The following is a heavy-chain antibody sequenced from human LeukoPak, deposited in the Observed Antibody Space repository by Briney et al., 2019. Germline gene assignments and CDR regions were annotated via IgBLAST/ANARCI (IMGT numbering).Heavy chain of an antibody. CDR1: GYSISSGYY. CDR2: ISSSSSYI. CDR3: ARGEDNADEYLREDY. Sequence: ETLSLTCTVSGYSISSGYYWGWVRQAPGKGLEWVSSISSSSSYIYYADSVKGRFTISRDNAKNSLYLQMNSLRAEDTAVYYCARGEDNADEYLREDYWGQGTLVTVSS. J-gene: IGHJ4*02. V-gene: IGHV3-21*01. D-gene: IGHD3-16*01.